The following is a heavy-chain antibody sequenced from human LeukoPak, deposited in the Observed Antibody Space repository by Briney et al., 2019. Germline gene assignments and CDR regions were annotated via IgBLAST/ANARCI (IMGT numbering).Heavy chain of an antibody. D-gene: IGHD3-22*01. CDR3: ARDNGYYDSSGEFDY. Sequence: PSQTLSLTCTVSGGSISSGSYCWSWIRQPPGKGLEWIGYIYYSGSTNYNPSLKSRVTISVDTSKNQFSLKLSSVTAADTAVYYCARDNGYYDSSGEFDYWGQGTLVTVSS. CDR2: IYYSGST. J-gene: IGHJ4*02. CDR1: GGSISSGSYC. V-gene: IGHV4-61*01.